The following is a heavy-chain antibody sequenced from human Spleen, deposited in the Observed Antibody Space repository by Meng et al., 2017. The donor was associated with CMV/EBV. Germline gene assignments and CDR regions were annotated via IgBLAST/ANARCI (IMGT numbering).Heavy chain of an antibody. V-gene: IGHV3-9*01. CDR1: GFTFDDFA. Sequence: SLKISCTASGFTFDDFAMHWVRQTPGEGLEWVSGFSGITGFIAYADSVKGRFTISRDNAKKTLSLQMDSLRPEDTALYYCAKGGGERVTFDAMDVWDQGTTVTVSS. J-gene: IGHJ6*02. CDR2: FSGITGFI. CDR3: AKGGGERVTFDAMDV. D-gene: IGHD2-21*02.